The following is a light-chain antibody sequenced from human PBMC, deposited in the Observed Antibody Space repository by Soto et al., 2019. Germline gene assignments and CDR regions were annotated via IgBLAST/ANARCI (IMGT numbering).Light chain of an antibody. V-gene: IGLV2-14*01. CDR2: EVA. Sequence: QSVLTQPASVSGSPGQSITISCTGGSTDVGGYNCVSWYRQHPGKAPQLMIYEVANRPSGVSNRCSGSKSGNTAALTTSGLQAEDEADYFCSSFTTSDTWVIGGGTKVTVL. CDR1: STDVGGYNC. J-gene: IGLJ3*02. CDR3: SSFTTSDTWV.